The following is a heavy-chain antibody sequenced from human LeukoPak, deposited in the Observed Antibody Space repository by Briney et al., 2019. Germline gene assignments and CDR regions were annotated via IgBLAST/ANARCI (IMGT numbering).Heavy chain of an antibody. CDR1: GFTFTNYW. CDR2: IKQDASDK. V-gene: IGHV3-7*01. CDR3: VRDPVDY. J-gene: IGHJ4*02. Sequence: PGGSLRLSCAAFGFTFTNYWMSWVRQAPGKGLEWVASIKQDASDKYYVDSVKGRFTISRDNAKNSLFLQMISLRAEDTALYYCVRDPVDYWGQGILVTVSS.